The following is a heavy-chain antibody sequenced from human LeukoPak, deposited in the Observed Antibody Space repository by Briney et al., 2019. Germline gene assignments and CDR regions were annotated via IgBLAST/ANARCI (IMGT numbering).Heavy chain of an antibody. V-gene: IGHV4-39*01. CDR1: GGSISSSSYY. D-gene: IGHD2-2*01. CDR3: ARSRVGSRGYCSSTSCYGLDY. J-gene: IGHJ4*02. CDR2: IYYSGST. Sequence: SETLSLTCTVSGGSISSSSYYWGWIRQPPGKGLEWIGSIYYSGSTYYNPSLKSRVTISVDTSKNQFSLKLSSVTAADTAVYYCARSRVGSRGYCSSTSCYGLDYWGQGTWSPSPQ.